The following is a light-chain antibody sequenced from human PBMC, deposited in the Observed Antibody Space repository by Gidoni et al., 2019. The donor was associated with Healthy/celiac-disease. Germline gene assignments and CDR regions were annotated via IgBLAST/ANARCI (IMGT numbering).Light chain of an antibody. J-gene: IGLJ2*01. Sequence: QSALTQPPSASGSPGQSVTISCTGTSSDVGGYNFVSWYQQYPGKAPKLMIYEVSERPSGVPDRFFGSKSGNTASLTDSGLQAEDEADYYCSSYAGSSNYLVFGGGTKLTVL. CDR3: SSYAGSSNYLV. V-gene: IGLV2-8*01. CDR2: EVS. CDR1: SSDVGGYNF.